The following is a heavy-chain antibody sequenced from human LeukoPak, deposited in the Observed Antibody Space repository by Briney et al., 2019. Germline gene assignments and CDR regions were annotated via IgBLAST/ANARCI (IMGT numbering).Heavy chain of an antibody. CDR3: AKVVGSSWYYFDY. D-gene: IGHD6-13*01. CDR1: GFTSSSYA. V-gene: IGHV3-23*01. CDR2: ISHSGVST. J-gene: IGHJ4*02. Sequence: GGSLRLSCAASGFTSSSYAMSWVRQAPGKGLEWVSAISHSGVSTHYADSVKGRFTISRDNSRNTLYLQMNSLRAEGTAVYYCAKVVGSSWYYFDYWGQGTLVTVSS.